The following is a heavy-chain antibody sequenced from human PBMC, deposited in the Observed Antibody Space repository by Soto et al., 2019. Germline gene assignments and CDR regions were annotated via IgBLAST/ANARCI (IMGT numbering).Heavy chain of an antibody. Sequence: ASVKVSCKASGYTFTGYYMHWVRQAPGQGLEWMGWINPNSGGTNYAQKFQGWVTMTRDTSISTAYMELSRLRSDDTAVCYCASYDVAPSPTGMHVWGQGTTVTGSS. D-gene: IGHD5-12*01. CDR2: INPNSGGT. CDR3: ASYDVAPSPTGMHV. V-gene: IGHV1-2*04. CDR1: GYTFTGYY. J-gene: IGHJ6*02.